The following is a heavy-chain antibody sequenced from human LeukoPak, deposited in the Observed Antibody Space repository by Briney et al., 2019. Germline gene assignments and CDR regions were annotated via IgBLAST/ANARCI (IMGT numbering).Heavy chain of an antibody. V-gene: IGHV1-69*13. J-gene: IGHJ5*02. CDR2: IIPIFSTA. CDR3: AREWDIVVVPAAMPGGNWFDP. CDR1: GGTFSSYV. Sequence: SVKVSCKASGGTFSSYVINLVRQAPGQGLEWMGGIIPIFSTADYAQKFQGRVTITADESTSTAYMELSSLRSEDTAVYYCAREWDIVVVPAAMPGGNWFDPWGQGTLVTVSS. D-gene: IGHD2-2*01.